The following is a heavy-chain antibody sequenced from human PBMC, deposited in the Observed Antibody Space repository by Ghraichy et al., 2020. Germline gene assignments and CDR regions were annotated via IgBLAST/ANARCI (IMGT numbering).Heavy chain of an antibody. CDR1: GFTFSSYA. D-gene: IGHD3-9*01. CDR3: TRDMLTGDMNEAFDI. Sequence: GGSLRLSCAASGFTFSSYAMSWVRQAPGKGLEWVSAISGSGGSTYYADSVKGRFTISRDNAKNSLYLQMDSLRGDDTAVYYCTRDMLTGDMNEAFDIWGQGTMVTVSS. V-gene: IGHV3-23*01. J-gene: IGHJ3*02. CDR2: ISGSGGST.